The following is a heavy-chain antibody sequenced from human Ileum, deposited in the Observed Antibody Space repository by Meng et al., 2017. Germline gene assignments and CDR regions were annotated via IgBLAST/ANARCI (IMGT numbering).Heavy chain of an antibody. Sequence: QVQIVRSGAEVKKPGASVQVSCKASGFTFVSYAIYWVRQAPGQGLEWMGWITAGNGNTKYSQKFQGRVTITRDTSASAVYMELSNLKFEDTAVYYCARDMPYSSGSFDYWGQGTLVTVSS. D-gene: IGHD3-10*01. J-gene: IGHJ4*02. CDR3: ARDMPYSSGSFDY. CDR2: ITAGNGNT. V-gene: IGHV1-3*01. CDR1: GFTFVSYA.